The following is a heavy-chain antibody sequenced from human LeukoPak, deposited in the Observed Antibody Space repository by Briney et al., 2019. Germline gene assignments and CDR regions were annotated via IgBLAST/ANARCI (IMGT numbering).Heavy chain of an antibody. CDR1: GYTFTGYY. CDR2: INPNSGGT. J-gene: IGHJ4*02. CDR3: ARDLGHIVVVIAHDY. V-gene: IGHV1-2*02. D-gene: IGHD2-21*01. Sequence: ASVKVSCKASGYTFTGYYMHWVRQAPGQGLEWMGWINPNSGGTNYAQKFQGRVTMTRDTSISTAYMEPSRLRSDDTAVYYCARDLGHIVVVIAHDYWGQGTLVTVSS.